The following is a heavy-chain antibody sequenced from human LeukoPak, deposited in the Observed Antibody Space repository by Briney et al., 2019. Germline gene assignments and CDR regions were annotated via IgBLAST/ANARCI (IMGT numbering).Heavy chain of an antibody. CDR3: ARANSGSYYSDY. CDR1: GFSLKSYA. Sequence: GGSLRLSCAASGFSLKSYAMNWVRQAPGKGLVWVSRINSDGSSTSYADSVKGRFTISRDNAKNTLYLQMNSLRAEDTAVYYCARANSGSYYSDYWGQGTLVTVSS. V-gene: IGHV3-74*01. D-gene: IGHD1-26*01. J-gene: IGHJ4*02. CDR2: INSDGSST.